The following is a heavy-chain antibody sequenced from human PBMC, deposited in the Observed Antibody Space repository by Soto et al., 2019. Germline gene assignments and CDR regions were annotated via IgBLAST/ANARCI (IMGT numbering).Heavy chain of an antibody. D-gene: IGHD4-17*01. J-gene: IGHJ6*02. CDR3: ARAYGDYYYYGMDV. CDR1: GFTFSSYD. Sequence: PGGSLRLSCAASGFTFSSYDIHWVRQATGKGLEWVSAIGTAGDTYYPGSVKGRFTISRENAKNSLYLQMNSLRAGDTAVYYCARAYGDYYYYGMDVWGQGTTVTVSS. CDR2: IGTAGDT. V-gene: IGHV3-13*01.